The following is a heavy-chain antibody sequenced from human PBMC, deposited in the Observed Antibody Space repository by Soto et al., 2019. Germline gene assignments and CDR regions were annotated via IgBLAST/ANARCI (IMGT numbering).Heavy chain of an antibody. J-gene: IGHJ6*02. CDR3: ARENEDIVATRYGMDV. CDR1: GYTFTGYY. CDR2: INPNSGGT. D-gene: IGHD5-12*01. Sequence: GASVKVSCKASGYTFTGYYIHWVRQAPGQGLEWMGWINPNSGGTNYAQKFQGWVTMTRDTSISTAYMELSRLRSDDTAVYYCARENEDIVATRYGMDVWGQGTTVTVS. V-gene: IGHV1-2*04.